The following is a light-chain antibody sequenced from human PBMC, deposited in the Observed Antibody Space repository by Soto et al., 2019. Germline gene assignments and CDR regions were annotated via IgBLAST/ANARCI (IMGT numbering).Light chain of an antibody. V-gene: IGKV3-20*01. CDR2: GAS. J-gene: IGKJ2*01. CDR3: QQYGSPPMYT. CDR1: QSVSSIY. Sequence: EIVLTQSPGTLSLSPGARATLSCRASQSVSSIYLAWYQQKPVQAPRLLIYGASSRATGIPARFSGSGSGTDFTLTISRLEPDDFAVYYCQQYGSPPMYTFGQGTKVEIK.